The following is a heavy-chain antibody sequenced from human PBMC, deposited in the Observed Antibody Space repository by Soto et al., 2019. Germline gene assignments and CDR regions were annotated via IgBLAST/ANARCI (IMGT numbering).Heavy chain of an antibody. CDR1: GGSISSYY. CDR3: ARVPHIVVVPAAFGWFDP. Sequence: SETLSLTCTVSGGSISSYYWSWIRQPPGKGLEWIGYIYYSGSTNYNPSPKSRVTISVDTSKNQFSLKLSSVTAADTAVYYCARVPHIVVVPAAFGWFDPWGQGTLVTVSS. J-gene: IGHJ5*02. D-gene: IGHD2-2*01. V-gene: IGHV4-59*01. CDR2: IYYSGST.